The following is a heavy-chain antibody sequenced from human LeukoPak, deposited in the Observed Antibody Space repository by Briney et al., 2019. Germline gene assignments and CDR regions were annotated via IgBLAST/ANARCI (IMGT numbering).Heavy chain of an antibody. CDR2: IYSSGST. CDR1: GGSISSYH. J-gene: IGHJ3*02. V-gene: IGHV4-59*01. Sequence: SETLSLTCTVSGGSISSYHWSWIRQPPGKGPQWIGFIYSSGSTNFNPSLKSRVTISVDTSKNQFSLRLSSVTSADTAVYYCARGNSDYDYAFDIWGRGTMVTVSP. CDR3: ARGNSDYDYAFDI. D-gene: IGHD5-12*01.